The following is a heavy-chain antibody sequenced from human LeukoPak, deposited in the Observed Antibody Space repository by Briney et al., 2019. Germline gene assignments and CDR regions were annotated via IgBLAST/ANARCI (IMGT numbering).Heavy chain of an antibody. Sequence: SETLSLTCTVSGGSISSSSYYWGWIRQPPGRGLEWIGSIYYSGSTYYNPSLKSRVTISVDTSKNQFSLKLSSVTAADTAVYSCARYCSGGSCYLDYWGQGTLVTVSS. V-gene: IGHV4-39*01. D-gene: IGHD2-15*01. CDR2: IYYSGST. J-gene: IGHJ4*02. CDR3: ARYCSGGSCYLDY. CDR1: GGSISSSSYY.